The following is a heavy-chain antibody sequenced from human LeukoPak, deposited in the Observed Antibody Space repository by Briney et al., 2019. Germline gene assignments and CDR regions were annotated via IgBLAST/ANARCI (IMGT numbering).Heavy chain of an antibody. CDR2: ISSSSNYI. Sequence: GGSLRLSCAASGFTFSTYTMNWVRQAPGKGLEWVSSISSSSNYIYDADSVKGRFTISRDNAKNSLYLQMNSLRAEDTAVYYCARDLAGSYYDSSGPYDYWGQGTMVTVSS. D-gene: IGHD3-22*01. CDR3: ARDLAGSYYDSSGPYDY. V-gene: IGHV3-21*01. J-gene: IGHJ4*02. CDR1: GFTFSTYT.